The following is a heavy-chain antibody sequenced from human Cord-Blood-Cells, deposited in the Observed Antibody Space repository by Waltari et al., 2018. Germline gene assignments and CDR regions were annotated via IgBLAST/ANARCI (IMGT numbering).Heavy chain of an antibody. CDR2: ISAYNGNT. CDR1: GYTFTSYG. D-gene: IGHD6-19*01. J-gene: IGHJ6*02. V-gene: IGHV1-18*01. CDR3: ARLSSSPTKYYYYGMDV. Sequence: QVQLVQSGAEVKKPGASVKVSCKASGYTFTSYGISWVRQAPGQGLEWMGWISAYNGNTNYAQKLQGRVTMTTDTSTSTAYMELRSLRSDDTAVYYCARLSSSPTKYYYYGMDVWGQGTTVTVSS.